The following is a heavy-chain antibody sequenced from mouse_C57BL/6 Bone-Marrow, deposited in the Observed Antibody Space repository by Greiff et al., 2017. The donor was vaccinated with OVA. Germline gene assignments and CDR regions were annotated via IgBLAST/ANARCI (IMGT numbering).Heavy chain of an antibody. J-gene: IGHJ1*03. V-gene: IGHV2-6-1*01. CDR2: IWSDGST. D-gene: IGHD2-4*01. CDR3: ARHEAPYDYDCYWYFDV. Sequence: VKLMESGPGLVAPSQSLSITCTVSGFSLTSYGVHWVRQPPGKGLEWLVVIWSDGSTTYNSALKSRLSISKDNSKSQVFLKMNSLQTDDTAMYYCARHEAPYDYDCYWYFDVWGTGTTVTVSS. CDR1: GFSLTSYG.